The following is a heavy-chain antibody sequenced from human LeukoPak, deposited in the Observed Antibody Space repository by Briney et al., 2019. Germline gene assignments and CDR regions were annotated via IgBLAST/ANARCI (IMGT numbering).Heavy chain of an antibody. CDR1: GFTFSSYS. D-gene: IGHD6-19*01. J-gene: IGHJ4*02. Sequence: PGGSLRLSCAASGFTFSSYSMNWVRQAPGKGLEWVSYISSVSTYIYYADSVKGRFTISRDNTKNPLYLQLNSLRGEDTGIYYCARQWLIYPDYWGQGTLVTVTS. CDR2: ISSVSTYI. CDR3: ARQWLIYPDY. V-gene: IGHV3-21*05.